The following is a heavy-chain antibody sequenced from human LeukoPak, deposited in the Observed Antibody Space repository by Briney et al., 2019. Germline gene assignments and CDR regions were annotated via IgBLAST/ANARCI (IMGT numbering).Heavy chain of an antibody. Sequence: ASVKVSCKASGYTFTSYYMHWVRRAPGQGLEWMGIINPSGGSTSYAQKFQGRVTMTRDMSTSTAYMELSSLRSEDTAVYYCARMTGSSGYYLDYWGQGTLVTVSS. CDR2: INPSGGST. J-gene: IGHJ4*02. CDR1: GYTFTSYY. V-gene: IGHV1-46*01. D-gene: IGHD3-22*01. CDR3: ARMTGSSGYYLDY.